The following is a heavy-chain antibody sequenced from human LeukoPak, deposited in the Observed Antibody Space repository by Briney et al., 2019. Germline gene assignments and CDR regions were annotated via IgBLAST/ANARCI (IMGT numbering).Heavy chain of an antibody. CDR1: GGSISSYY. Sequence: SETLSLTCTVSGGSISSYYWSWIRQPPGKGLEWIGYIHYSGSTNYNPSLKSRVTISVDTSKNQFSLRLSSVTAADTAMYYCARLGLGDEACWFDPWGQGTLVTVSS. CDR3: ARLGLGDEACWFDP. V-gene: IGHV4-59*01. CDR2: IHYSGST. J-gene: IGHJ5*02. D-gene: IGHD3-10*01.